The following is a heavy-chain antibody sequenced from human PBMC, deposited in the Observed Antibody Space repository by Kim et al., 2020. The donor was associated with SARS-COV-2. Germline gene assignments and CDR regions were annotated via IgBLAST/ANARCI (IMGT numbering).Heavy chain of an antibody. CDR3: ARDSDDRLTGYLNAFDI. V-gene: IGHV3-21*01. Sequence: GGSLRLSCAASGFTFSSYSMNWVRQAPGKGLEWVSSISSSSNYIYYADSMKGRFTIPRDNAKNSLYLQMNSLRAEDTAVYYGARDSDDRLTGYLNAFDIWGQGTMVTVSS. CDR2: ISSSSNYI. J-gene: IGHJ3*02. CDR1: GFTFSSYS. D-gene: IGHD3-9*01.